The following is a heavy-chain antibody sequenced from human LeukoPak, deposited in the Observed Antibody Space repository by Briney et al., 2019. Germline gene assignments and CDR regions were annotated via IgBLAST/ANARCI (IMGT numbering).Heavy chain of an antibody. D-gene: IGHD1-26*01. CDR2: ISSSGSTI. CDR1: GFTFSSYE. CDR3: ARALKGLRRRIGGTTTFEYYYYMDV. J-gene: IGHJ6*03. Sequence: GGSLRLSCAASGFTFSSYEMNWVRQAPGKGLEWVSYISSSGSTIYYADSVKGRFTISRDNGKNSLYLQMNRLRAEDTAVYYCARALKGLRRRIGGTTTFEYYYYMDVWGKGTTVTISS. V-gene: IGHV3-48*03.